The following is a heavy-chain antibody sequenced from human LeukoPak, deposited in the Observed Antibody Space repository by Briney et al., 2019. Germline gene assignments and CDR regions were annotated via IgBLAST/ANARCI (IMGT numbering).Heavy chain of an antibody. Sequence: GGSLRLSCAASGFTVSSNYMSWVRQAPGKGLEWVSLIYSGGSTYYANSVKGRFTISRDTSKNTLYLQMNSLRAEDTAFYYCARGGISAGGLFDPWGQGTLVTVSS. CDR2: IYSGGST. CDR1: GFTVSSNY. CDR3: ARGGISAGGLFDP. V-gene: IGHV3-53*01. J-gene: IGHJ5*02. D-gene: IGHD6-13*01.